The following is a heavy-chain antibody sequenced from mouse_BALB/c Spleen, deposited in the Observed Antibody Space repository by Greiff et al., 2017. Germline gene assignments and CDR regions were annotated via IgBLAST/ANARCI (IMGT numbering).Heavy chain of an antibody. CDR1: GYSITSGYS. CDR2: IHYSGST. V-gene: IGHV3-1*02. J-gene: IGHJ3*01. D-gene: IGHD1-1*01. CDR3: ARRRVGGAWFAY. Sequence: EVQLQESGPDLVKPSQSLSLTCTVTGYSITSGYSWHWIRQFPGNKLEWRGYIHYSGSTNYNPSLKSRISITRDTSNNQFFLQLNSVTTEDTATYYCARRRVGGAWFAYWGQGTLVTVSA.